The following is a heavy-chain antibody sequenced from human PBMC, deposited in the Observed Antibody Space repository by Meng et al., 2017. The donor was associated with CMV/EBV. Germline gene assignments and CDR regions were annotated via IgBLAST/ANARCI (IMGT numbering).Heavy chain of an antibody. CDR3: ARGAMVELLPPHPYFDY. V-gene: IGHV5-51*01. CDR2: IYPGDSDT. CDR1: GYSFTSYW. J-gene: IGHJ4*02. Sequence: GESLKISCKGSGYSFTSYWIGWVRQMPGKGLEWMGIIYPGDSDTRYSPPFQGQVTISADKSISTAYLQWSSLKASDTAMYYCARGAMVELLPPHPYFDYWGQGTLVTVSS. D-gene: IGHD1-26*01.